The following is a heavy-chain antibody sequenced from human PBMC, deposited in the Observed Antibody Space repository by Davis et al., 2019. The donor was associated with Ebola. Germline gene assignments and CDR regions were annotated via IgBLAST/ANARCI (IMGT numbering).Heavy chain of an antibody. J-gene: IGHJ4*02. CDR3: VRAAAYCDSTSCYTSYYFDY. CDR2: IKTDGSYT. CDR1: GFTFSSYW. D-gene: IGHD2-2*02. Sequence: GESLKISCAASGFTFSSYWMHWVRQAPGKGLVWVSRIKTDGSYTNYVDSVKGRITISRDSSKNTVHLQMSSLSAEDTAVYYCVRAAAYCDSTSCYTSYYFDYWGQGTLVTVSS. V-gene: IGHV3-74*01.